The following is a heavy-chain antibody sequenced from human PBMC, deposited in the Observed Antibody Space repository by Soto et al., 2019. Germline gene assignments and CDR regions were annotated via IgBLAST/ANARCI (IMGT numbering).Heavy chain of an antibody. CDR2: INPNSGGT. Sequence: SVQVSCEASGYPFAGYYMHWVRQAPGQGLEWMGWINPNSGGTNYAQKFQGRVTMTRDTSISTAYMELSRLRSDDTAVYYCASRRNSTSCYRCVLYGCAQGTTDPGS. CDR1: GYPFAGYY. D-gene: IGHD2-2*01. CDR3: ASRRNSTSCYRCVLYG. J-gene: IGHJ6*02. V-gene: IGHV1-2*02.